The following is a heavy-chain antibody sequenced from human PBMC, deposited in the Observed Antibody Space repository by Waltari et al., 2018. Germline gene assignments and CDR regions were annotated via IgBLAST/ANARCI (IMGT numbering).Heavy chain of an antibody. Sequence: EVHLAESGGDLVQPGRSLRLSCTVSGFTFGDYAMSWFRRAPGKGLEWVGFIRSKAYGGTTEYAASVKGRFTISRDDSKSIAYLQMNSLKTEDTAVYFCTRVDCSSSSCYRGFDYWGQGTLVSVSS. D-gene: IGHD2-2*01. CDR3: TRVDCSSSSCYRGFDY. CDR2: IRSKAYGGTT. CDR1: GFTFGDYA. J-gene: IGHJ4*02. V-gene: IGHV3-49*03.